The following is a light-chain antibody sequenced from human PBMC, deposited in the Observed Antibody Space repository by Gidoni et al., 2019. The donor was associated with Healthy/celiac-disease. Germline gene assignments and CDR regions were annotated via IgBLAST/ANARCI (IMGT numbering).Light chain of an antibody. CDR1: SSNIGSNT. CDR2: SNN. J-gene: IGLJ1*01. V-gene: IGLV1-44*01. CDR3: AAWDDSLNGYV. Sequence: QSVLTQPPSASGTPGQGVTISCSGSSSNIGSNTVNWYQQLPGTAPKLLIYSNNQRPLGVPDRFSGSKSGTSASLAISGLQSEDEADYYCAAWDDSLNGYVFGTGTKVTVL.